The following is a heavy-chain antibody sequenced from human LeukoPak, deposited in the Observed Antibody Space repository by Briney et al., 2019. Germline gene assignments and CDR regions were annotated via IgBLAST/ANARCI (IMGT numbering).Heavy chain of an antibody. CDR3: ARGLSYFHFDY. CDR1: GGSISSSSYY. J-gene: IGHJ4*02. D-gene: IGHD2/OR15-2a*01. CDR2: IYYSGST. Sequence: ASETLSLTCTVSGGSISSSSYYWGWIRQPPGKGLEWIGSIYYSGSTYYNPSLKSRVTISVDTSKNQFSLKLSSVTAADTAVYYCARGLSYFHFDYWGQGTLVTVSS. V-gene: IGHV4-39*07.